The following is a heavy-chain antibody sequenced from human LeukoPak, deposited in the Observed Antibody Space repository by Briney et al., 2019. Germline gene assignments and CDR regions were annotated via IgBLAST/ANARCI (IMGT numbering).Heavy chain of an antibody. CDR1: GGSISSYY. J-gene: IGHJ3*02. CDR3: ARGHTLGAFDI. D-gene: IGHD2-15*01. Sequence: SETLSLTCTVSGGSISSYYWSWIRQPPGKGLEWIGYIYYSGSTNYNPSLKSRVTISVDTSKNQFSLKLSSVTAADTAVYYCARGHTLGAFDIWGQGTMVTVSS. CDR2: IYYSGST. V-gene: IGHV4-59*01.